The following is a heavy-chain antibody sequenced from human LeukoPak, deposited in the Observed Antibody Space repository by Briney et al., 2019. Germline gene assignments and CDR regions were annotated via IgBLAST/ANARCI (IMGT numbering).Heavy chain of an antibody. CDR1: GFTFDDYA. J-gene: IGHJ4*02. CDR3: ARGGSYFDY. D-gene: IGHD1-26*01. Sequence: GGSLRLSCAASGFTFDDYAMHWVRQTPGKGLEWVSGISWNSGSIGYADSVKGRFTISRDNAKNSLYLQMNSLRAEDTAVYYCARGGSYFDYWGQGTLVTVSS. V-gene: IGHV3-9*01. CDR2: ISWNSGSI.